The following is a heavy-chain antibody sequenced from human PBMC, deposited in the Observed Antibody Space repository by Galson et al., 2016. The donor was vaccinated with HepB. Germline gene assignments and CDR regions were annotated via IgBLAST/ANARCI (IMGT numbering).Heavy chain of an antibody. D-gene: IGHD6-13*01. Sequence: SLRLSCAASGFTFNNYAMSWVRQAPGKGLEWVSGISTSGVNTYHADAVKARFTISRDNSKNTLFLQMHSRRAENTALYYCAKASGSSTSNWFDPWGQGTLVTVSS. CDR2: ISTSGVNT. V-gene: IGHV3-23*01. J-gene: IGHJ5*02. CDR1: GFTFNNYA. CDR3: AKASGSSTSNWFDP.